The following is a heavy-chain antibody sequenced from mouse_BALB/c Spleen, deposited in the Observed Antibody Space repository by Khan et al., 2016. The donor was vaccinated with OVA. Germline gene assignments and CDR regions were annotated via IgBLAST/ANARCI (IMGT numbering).Heavy chain of an antibody. J-gene: IGHJ3*01. D-gene: IGHD1-1*02. CDR1: GFTFSSFT. V-gene: IGHV5-9*03. CDR2: ISSGGDNT. Sequence: EVELVESGGGLVKPGGSMKLSCAASGFTFSSFTMSWVRQTPEKRLEWVASISSGGDNTYYPDSVKGRSTISRDNATNNLYLQMSSLRSEDTGLYYCAKSNYGAFAYWGQGTLVTVSA. CDR3: AKSNYGAFAY.